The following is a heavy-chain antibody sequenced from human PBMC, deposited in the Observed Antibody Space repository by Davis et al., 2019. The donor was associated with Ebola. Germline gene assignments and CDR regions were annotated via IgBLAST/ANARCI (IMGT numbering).Heavy chain of an antibody. J-gene: IGHJ4*02. Sequence: AASVKVSCKASGYTFTSYGISWVRQAPGQGLEWMGWISAFSGNTNYAQKLQGRVTMTTDTSTGTAYMELRSLRSDDTAVYYCARRDYGDYGAFWGQGTLVTVSP. D-gene: IGHD4-17*01. CDR3: ARRDYGDYGAF. CDR1: GYTFTSYG. CDR2: ISAFSGNT. V-gene: IGHV1-18*01.